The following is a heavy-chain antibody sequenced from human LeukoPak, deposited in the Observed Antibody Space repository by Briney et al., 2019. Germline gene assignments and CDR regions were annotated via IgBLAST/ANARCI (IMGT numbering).Heavy chain of an antibody. D-gene: IGHD4-17*01. J-gene: IGHJ4*02. Sequence: SVKVSCKASGGTFSSYAISWVRQAPGQGLEWMGRIIPIFGTANYAQKFQGRVTITTDESTSTAYMELSSLRSEDTAVYYCASGNKYGDYIPGDYWGQGTLVTVSS. CDR1: GGTFSSYA. CDR2: IIPIFGTA. CDR3: ASGNKYGDYIPGDY. V-gene: IGHV1-69*05.